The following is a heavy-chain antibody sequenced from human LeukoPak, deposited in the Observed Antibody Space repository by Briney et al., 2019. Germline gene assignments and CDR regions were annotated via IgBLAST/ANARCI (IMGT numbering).Heavy chain of an antibody. CDR3: VRVLRGYDLVGGY. V-gene: IGHV1-2*02. D-gene: IGHD5-12*01. Sequence: ASVKVSCKASGYTFTGYYMHGVRQAPGQGLEWMGWINPNSGGTNYAQKFQGRVTMTRDTSISTAYMELSRLRSDDTAVYYCVRVLRGYDLVGGYWGQGTLVTVSS. CDR2: INPNSGGT. J-gene: IGHJ4*02. CDR1: GYTFTGYY.